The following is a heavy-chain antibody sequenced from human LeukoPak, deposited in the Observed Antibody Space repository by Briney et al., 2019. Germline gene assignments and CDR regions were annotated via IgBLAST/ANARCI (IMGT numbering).Heavy chain of an antibody. V-gene: IGHV4-61*10. CDR2: IYYSGST. D-gene: IGHD6-6*01. CDR1: GGSISSGSYY. CDR3: ARAKVQGYSSSSWFDP. J-gene: IGHJ5*02. Sequence: PSETLSLTCTVSGGSISSGSYYWSWIRQPAGKGLEWIGYIYYSGSTNYNPSLKSRVTISVDTSKNQFSLKLSSVTAADTAVYYCARAKVQGYSSSSWFDPWGQGTLVTVSS.